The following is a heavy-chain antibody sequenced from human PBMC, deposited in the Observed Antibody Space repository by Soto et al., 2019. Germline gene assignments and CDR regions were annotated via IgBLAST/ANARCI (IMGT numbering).Heavy chain of an antibody. CDR2: IFSAGNT. J-gene: IGHJ3*02. CDR1: GVTVISVY. Sequence: GGSLRLSCAASGVTVISVYMNWVRQAPGKGLEWVSVIFSAGNTFYADSVRGRFTISRDNSKNTLFLQMNSLRAEDTAVYYCARAYWGEAAFDIWGQGTMVTVSS. CDR3: ARAYWGEAAFDI. D-gene: IGHD7-27*01. V-gene: IGHV3-66*01.